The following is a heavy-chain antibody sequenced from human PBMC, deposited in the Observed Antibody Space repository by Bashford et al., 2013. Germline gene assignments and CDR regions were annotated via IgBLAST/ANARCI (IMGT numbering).Heavy chain of an antibody. J-gene: IGHJ4*02. CDR3: ARFDDFRSGYYGGYFDY. CDR2: IYPADSDT. Sequence: WVRQMPGKGLEWMGIIYPADSDTTYSPSFQGQVTISADKSISTAYLQWNSLKASDTAIYYCARFDDFRSGYYGGYFDYWGQGNPGHRLL. D-gene: IGHD3-3*01. V-gene: IGHV5-51*01.